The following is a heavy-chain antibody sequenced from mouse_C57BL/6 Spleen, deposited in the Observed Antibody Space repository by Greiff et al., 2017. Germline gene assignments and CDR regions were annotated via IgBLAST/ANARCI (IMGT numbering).Heavy chain of an antibody. CDR1: GYAFSSYW. CDR3: AITGDYFDY. V-gene: IGHV1-80*01. J-gene: IGHJ2*01. Sequence: QVHVKQSGAELVKPGASVKISCKASGYAFSSYWMTWVKQRPGKGLEWIGPIYPGDGDTNYNGKFKGKATLTADKSSSTAYMQLSSLTSEDSAVYFCAITGDYFDYWGQGTTLTVSS. D-gene: IGHD4-1*01. CDR2: IYPGDGDT.